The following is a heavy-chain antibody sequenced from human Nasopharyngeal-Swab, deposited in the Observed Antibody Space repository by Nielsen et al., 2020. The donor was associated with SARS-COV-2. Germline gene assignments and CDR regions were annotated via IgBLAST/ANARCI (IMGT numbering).Heavy chain of an antibody. CDR3: ARTVYCSGGSCYRTDY. D-gene: IGHD2-15*01. Sequence: GESLKISCAASGFTFSSFWMTWVRQAPGKGLEWVANIKQDGSQKYYVDSVKGRFTISRDNAKNSLYLQMDGLRAEDTAVYYCARTVYCSGGSCYRTDYWGQGTLVTVSS. J-gene: IGHJ4*02. CDR1: GFTFSSFW. CDR2: IKQDGSQK. V-gene: IGHV3-7*03.